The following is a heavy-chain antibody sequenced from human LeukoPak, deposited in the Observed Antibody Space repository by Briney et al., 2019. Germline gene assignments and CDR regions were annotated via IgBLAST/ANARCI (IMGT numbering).Heavy chain of an antibody. Sequence: GESLKISCEGSGYSFTSYWIGWVRQMPGKGLEWMGIIYPGDSDTRYSPSFQGQVTISADKSISTAYLQWSSLKASDTAMYYCARRSNPYSSSWYFDYWGQGTLVTVSS. J-gene: IGHJ4*02. CDR2: IYPGDSDT. CDR1: GYSFTSYW. CDR3: ARRSNPYSSSWYFDY. V-gene: IGHV5-51*01. D-gene: IGHD6-13*01.